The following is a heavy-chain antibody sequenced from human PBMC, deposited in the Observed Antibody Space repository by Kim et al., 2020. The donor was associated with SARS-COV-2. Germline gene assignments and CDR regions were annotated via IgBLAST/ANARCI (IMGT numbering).Heavy chain of an antibody. J-gene: IGHJ4*02. Sequence: SETLSLTCAVYGGSFSGYYWSWIRQPPGKGLEWIGEINHSGSTNYNPSLKSRVTISVDTSKNQFSLKLSSVTAADTAVYYCAREDYDILTGYYPNPIDYWGQGTLVTVSS. CDR2: INHSGST. CDR3: AREDYDILTGYYPNPIDY. D-gene: IGHD3-9*01. V-gene: IGHV4-34*01. CDR1: GGSFSGYY.